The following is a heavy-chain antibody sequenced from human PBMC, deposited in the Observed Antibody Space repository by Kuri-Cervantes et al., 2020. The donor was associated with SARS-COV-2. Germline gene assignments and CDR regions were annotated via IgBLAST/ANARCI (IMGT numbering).Heavy chain of an antibody. V-gene: IGHV1-2*02. Sequence: ASVKVSCKASGYTFTSYDINWVRQATGQGLEWMGWMNPNSGGTNYAQKFQGRVTMTRDTSISTAYMELSRLRSDDTVVYYCARAMAGTRDAFDIWGQGTMVTVSS. CDR1: GYTFTSYD. CDR2: MNPNSGGT. J-gene: IGHJ3*02. D-gene: IGHD6-19*01. CDR3: ARAMAGTRDAFDI.